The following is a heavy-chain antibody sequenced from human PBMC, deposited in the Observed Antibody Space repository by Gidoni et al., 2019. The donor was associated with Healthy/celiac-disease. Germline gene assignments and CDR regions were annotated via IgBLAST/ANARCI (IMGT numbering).Heavy chain of an antibody. Sequence: EVQLVESGGGLIQPGGSLRLSCAASGFTVSSNYRSWVRQAPGKGLEWVSVIYSGGSTSYADSVKCRFTISRDNSKNTLYLQMNSLRAEDTAVYYCASAHKRGAFDIWGQGTMVTVSS. D-gene: IGHD1-1*01. V-gene: IGHV3-53*01. CDR3: ASAHKRGAFDI. CDR1: GFTVSSNY. J-gene: IGHJ3*02. CDR2: IYSGGST.